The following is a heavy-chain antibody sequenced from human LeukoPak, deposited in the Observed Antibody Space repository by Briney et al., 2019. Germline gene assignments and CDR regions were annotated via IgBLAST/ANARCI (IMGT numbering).Heavy chain of an antibody. CDR1: GSTFSSYA. CDR2: ISNNGGYT. CDR3: AKQLGYCSDGSCYFPY. Sequence: GGSLRLSCSASGSTFSSYAMHWVRQAPGKGLEWVSAISNNGGYTYYADSVQGRFTISRDNSKSTLCLQMNSLRAEDTAVYYCAKQLGYCSDGSCYFPYWGQGTLVTVSS. D-gene: IGHD2-15*01. J-gene: IGHJ4*02. V-gene: IGHV3-23*01.